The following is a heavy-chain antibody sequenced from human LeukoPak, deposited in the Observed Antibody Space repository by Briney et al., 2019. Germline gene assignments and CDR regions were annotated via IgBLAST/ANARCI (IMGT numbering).Heavy chain of an antibody. V-gene: IGHV4-59*01. D-gene: IGHD5-18*01. CDR2: VYNSGTT. J-gene: IGHJ4*02. CDR1: GGSISNYY. Sequence: SETLSLTCTVSGGSISNYYWSWIRQPPGKGLEWIGYVYNSGTTNYNPSLKSRVTISVDTSKNQFSLKLSSVTAADTAVYYCARDRGYSYGPYDYWGQGTLVTVSS. CDR3: ARDRGYSYGPYDY.